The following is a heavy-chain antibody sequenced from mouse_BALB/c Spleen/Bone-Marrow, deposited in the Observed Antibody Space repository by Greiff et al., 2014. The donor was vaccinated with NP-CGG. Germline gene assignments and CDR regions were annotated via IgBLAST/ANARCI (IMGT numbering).Heavy chain of an antibody. D-gene: IGHD2-1*01. J-gene: IGHJ3*01. Sequence: VQLQQSGAELARPGASVKMSCKASGYTFTSYTMHWVKQRPGQGLEWIGYINPSSGYTNYNQKFKDKATLTADKSSSTAYMQLSSLTSEDSAVYDSARESYGNWFAYWGQGTLVTVSA. CDR2: INPSSGYT. CDR3: ARESYGNWFAY. CDR1: GYTFTSYT. V-gene: IGHV1-4*01.